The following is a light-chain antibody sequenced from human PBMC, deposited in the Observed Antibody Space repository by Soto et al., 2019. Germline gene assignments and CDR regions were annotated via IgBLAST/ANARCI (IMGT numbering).Light chain of an antibody. Sequence: DIQMTQSPSSVSASVGDRGTITCRASQGISSRLAWYQQKPGKAPNLLIYAASSLQSGVPSRFSGSRSETDFTLTIGSLQPEDFATYYCQQSNSFPLPFGGGPKVYIK. V-gene: IGKV1-12*01. J-gene: IGKJ4*01. CDR3: QQSNSFPLP. CDR2: AAS. CDR1: QGISSR.